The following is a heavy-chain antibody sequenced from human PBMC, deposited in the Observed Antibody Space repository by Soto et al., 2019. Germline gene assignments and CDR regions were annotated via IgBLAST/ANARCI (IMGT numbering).Heavy chain of an antibody. CDR1: GFTFSSYA. D-gene: IGHD3-22*01. V-gene: IGHV3-23*01. Sequence: EVQLLESGGGLVQPGGSLRLSCAAPGFTFSSYAMSWVRQAPGKGLEWVSAISGSGGSTYYADSVKGRFTISRDNSKNTXXLXMXXLRAEATAVYYCAKDLDPYYYDSSGYPPRVSGMDVWGQGTTVTVSS. CDR2: ISGSGGST. J-gene: IGHJ6*02. CDR3: AKDLDPYYYDSSGYPPRVSGMDV.